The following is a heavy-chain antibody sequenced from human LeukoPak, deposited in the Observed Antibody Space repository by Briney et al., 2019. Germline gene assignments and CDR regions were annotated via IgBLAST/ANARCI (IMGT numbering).Heavy chain of an antibody. CDR1: GYSISSGYY. D-gene: IGHD2-15*01. V-gene: IGHV4-38-2*02. Sequence: SETLSLTCTVSGYSISSGYYWGWIRQPPGKGLEWIGSIYHSGSTYYNPSLKSRVTISVDTPKNQFSLKLSSVTAADTAVYYCARGPCSGGSCLDYWGQGTLVTVSS. CDR2: IYHSGST. CDR3: ARGPCSGGSCLDY. J-gene: IGHJ4*02.